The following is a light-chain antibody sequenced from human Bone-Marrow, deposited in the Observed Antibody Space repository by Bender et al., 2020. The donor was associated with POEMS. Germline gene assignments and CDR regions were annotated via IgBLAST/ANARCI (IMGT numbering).Light chain of an antibody. Sequence: QSALTQPRSVSGSPGQSVTISCTGTSSDVGGYNYVSWYQHHPGKAPKLMIYDVTKRPSGVPDRFSGSKSGNTASLTISGLQSKDEADYYCCSYAGSYTYVFATGTKVTVL. CDR3: CSYAGSYTYV. V-gene: IGLV2-11*01. J-gene: IGLJ1*01. CDR2: DVT. CDR1: SSDVGGYNY.